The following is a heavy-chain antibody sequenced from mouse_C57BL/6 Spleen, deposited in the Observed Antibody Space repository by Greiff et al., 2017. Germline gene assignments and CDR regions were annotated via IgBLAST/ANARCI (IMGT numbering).Heavy chain of an antibody. V-gene: IGHV2-6*01. Sequence: VQLQQSGPGLVAPSQSLSITCTVSGFSLTSYGVDWVRQSPGKGLEWLGVIWGVGSTNYNSALKSRLSISKDNSKSQVFLKMNSLQTDDTAMYYCASLCYGSSYSWFAYWGQGTLVTVSA. J-gene: IGHJ3*01. D-gene: IGHD1-1*01. CDR3: ASLCYGSSYSWFAY. CDR2: IWGVGST. CDR1: GFSLTSYG.